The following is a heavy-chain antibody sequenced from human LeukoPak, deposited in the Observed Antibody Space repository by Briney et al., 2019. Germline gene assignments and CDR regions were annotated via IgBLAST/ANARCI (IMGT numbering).Heavy chain of an antibody. Sequence: ASVKVSCKASGYTFTSYYMHWVRPAPGQGLEWMGIINPSGGSTSYAQKFQGRVTMTRDTSTSTVYMQLSSLTSEDTAVYYCARDGCPSAICSAGGTWFDPWGQGTLVTVSS. CDR3: ARDGCPSAICSAGGTWFDP. D-gene: IGHD2-2*01. J-gene: IGHJ5*02. CDR1: GYTFTSYY. V-gene: IGHV1-46*01. CDR2: INPSGGST.